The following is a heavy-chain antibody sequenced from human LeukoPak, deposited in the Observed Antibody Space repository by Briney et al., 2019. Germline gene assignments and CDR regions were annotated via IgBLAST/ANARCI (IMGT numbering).Heavy chain of an antibody. CDR2: IYHSGST. Sequence: SETLSLTCTVSGYSISSGYYWGWIRQPPGKGLEWIGSIYHSGSTYYNPSLKSRVTISVDTSKNQFSLKLGSVTAADTAVYYCARVMMTTVTHDAFDIWGQGTMVTVSS. D-gene: IGHD4-17*01. CDR3: ARVMMTTVTHDAFDI. CDR1: GYSISSGYY. V-gene: IGHV4-38-2*02. J-gene: IGHJ3*02.